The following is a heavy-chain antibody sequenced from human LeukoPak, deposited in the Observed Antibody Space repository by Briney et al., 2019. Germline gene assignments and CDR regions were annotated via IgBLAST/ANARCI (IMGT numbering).Heavy chain of an antibody. CDR2: IKHDGSEK. V-gene: IGHV3-7*03. CDR1: GFTFSTYW. CDR3: ARVLRYCSGGNCYSGGLGYMDV. Sequence: GGSLRLSCAASGFTFSTYWMSWVRQAPGKGLEWVASIKHDGSEKYYVDSVKGRFTISRDNAKNSLFLQMNSLRAEDTAVYYCARVLRYCSGGNCYSGGLGYMDVWGKGTTVTISS. D-gene: IGHD2-15*01. J-gene: IGHJ6*03.